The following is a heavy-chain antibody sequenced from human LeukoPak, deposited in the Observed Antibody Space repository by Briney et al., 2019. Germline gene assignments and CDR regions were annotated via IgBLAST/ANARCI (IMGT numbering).Heavy chain of an antibody. J-gene: IGHJ5*02. CDR3: ASDTYYYGSGSYYNGRGWFDP. V-gene: IGHV4-34*01. CDR2: INHSGST. D-gene: IGHD3-10*01. Sequence: PSETLSLTCAVYGGSFSGYYWSWIRQPPGKGLEWIGEINHSGSTNYNPSLKSRVTISVDTSKNQFSLKLSSETAADTAVYYCASDTYYYGSGSYYNGRGWFDPWGQGTLVTVSS. CDR1: GGSFSGYY.